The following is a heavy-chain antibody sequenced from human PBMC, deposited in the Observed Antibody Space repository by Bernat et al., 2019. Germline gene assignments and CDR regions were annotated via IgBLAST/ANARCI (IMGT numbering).Heavy chain of an antibody. CDR3: ARGGGMATVHFDY. J-gene: IGHJ4*02. V-gene: IGHV1-2*04. CDR2: INPNSGGT. D-gene: IGHD5-24*01. CDR1: GYTFTSYY. Sequence: QVQLVQSGAEVKKPGASVKVSCKASGYTFTSYYMHWVRQAPGQGLEWMGWINPNSGGTNYAQKFQGWVTMTRETSISTAYMELSRLRSADTAVYYCARGGGMATVHFDYWGQGTLVTVSS.